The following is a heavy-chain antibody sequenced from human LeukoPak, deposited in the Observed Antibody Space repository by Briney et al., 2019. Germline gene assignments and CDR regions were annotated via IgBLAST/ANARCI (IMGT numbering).Heavy chain of an antibody. CDR3: ARAQDYCSGSTCYGYFQY. CDR1: GITFRSYE. CDR2: ISSRGSSI. J-gene: IGHJ1*01. Sequence: GGSLRLSCAASGITFRSYEMNWVRQAPGKGLEWVSYISSRGSSIHYADSVKGRFTISRDNSKNTLYLQMNSLKAEDTAIYYCARAQDYCSGSTCYGYFQYWGQGTLVTVSS. V-gene: IGHV3-48*03. D-gene: IGHD2-15*01.